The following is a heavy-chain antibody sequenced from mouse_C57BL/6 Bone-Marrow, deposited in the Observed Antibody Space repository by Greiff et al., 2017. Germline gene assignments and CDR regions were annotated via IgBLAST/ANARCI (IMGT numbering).Heavy chain of an antibody. CDR3: TRGGSVVAHYYAMDY. J-gene: IGHJ4*01. V-gene: IGHV5-9-1*02. Sequence: VQLKESGEGLVKPGGSLKLSCAASGFTFSSYAMSWVRQTPEKRLEWVAYISSGGDYIYYADTVKGRFTISRDNARNTLYLQMSSLKSEDTAMYYCTRGGSVVAHYYAMDYWGQGTSVTVSS. D-gene: IGHD1-1*01. CDR2: ISSGGDYI. CDR1: GFTFSSYA.